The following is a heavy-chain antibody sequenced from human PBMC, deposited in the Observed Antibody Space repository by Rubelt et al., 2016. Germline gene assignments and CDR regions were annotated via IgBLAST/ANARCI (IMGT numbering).Heavy chain of an antibody. CDR3: AKSISSTTWVGDY. D-gene: IGHD2-2*01. J-gene: IGHJ4*02. CDR2: IKQDGSEK. Sequence: GNIKQDGSEKYYVDSVKGRFTISRDNAKNSLYLQMNSLRAEDTAVYRCAKSISSTTWVGDYWGQGTLVTVSS. V-gene: IGHV3-7*03.